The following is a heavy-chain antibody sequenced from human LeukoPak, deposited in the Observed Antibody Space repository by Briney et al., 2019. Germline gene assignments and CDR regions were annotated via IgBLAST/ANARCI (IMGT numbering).Heavy chain of an antibody. J-gene: IGHJ4*02. Sequence: PGGSLRLSCAASGFTFSSYAMHWVRQAPGKGLEWVAVISYDGSNKYYADSVKGRFTISRDNSKNTLYLQMNSLRAEDTAVYYCARAAAAKSLPEPFDYWGQGTLVTVSS. CDR2: ISYDGSNK. D-gene: IGHD6-13*01. V-gene: IGHV3-30-3*01. CDR3: ARAAAAKSLPEPFDY. CDR1: GFTFSSYA.